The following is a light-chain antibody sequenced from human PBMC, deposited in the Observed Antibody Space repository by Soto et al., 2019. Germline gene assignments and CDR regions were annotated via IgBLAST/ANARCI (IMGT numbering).Light chain of an antibody. Sequence: DIVMTQSPDSLAVSLGETATINCKSSQSVLYSSNNKNYLAWYQQKPGQPPKFLIYWATTRESGVPDRFSGSGSGTNFTLTVSSLQAEDVAVYYCQQYCTSRTCGQGTKWDIK. J-gene: IGKJ1*01. CDR3: QQYCTSRT. CDR1: QSVLYSSNNKNY. V-gene: IGKV4-1*01. CDR2: WAT.